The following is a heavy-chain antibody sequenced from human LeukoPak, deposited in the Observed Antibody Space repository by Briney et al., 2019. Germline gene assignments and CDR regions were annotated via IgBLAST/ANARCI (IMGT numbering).Heavy chain of an antibody. V-gene: IGHV4-61*02. CDR2: IYTSGGT. J-gene: IGHJ5*02. D-gene: IGHD3-10*01. CDR1: GGSISSGSYY. CDR3: ARGRIGITMVRGVAFDP. Sequence: SETLSLTCTVSGGSISSGSYYWSWMRQPAGKGVEWIGRIYTSGGTNYNPSLKSQVPISVDTSKNQFSLKLSSVTAADTAVYYCARGRIGITMVRGVAFDPWGQGTLVTVSS.